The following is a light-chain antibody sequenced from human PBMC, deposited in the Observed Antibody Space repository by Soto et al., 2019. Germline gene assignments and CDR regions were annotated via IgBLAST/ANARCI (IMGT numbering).Light chain of an antibody. Sequence: QSVLTQPPSVSGTPGQRVTISCSGSSSNVGSNDVYWFQQLPGTAPKLLIYTNNERPSGVPDRFSASKSGTSAFLTIRGLRSEDESDYYCAAWDDSLNGSYVFGTGTKLTVL. V-gene: IGLV1-47*01. CDR3: AAWDDSLNGSYV. CDR1: SSNVGSND. J-gene: IGLJ1*01. CDR2: TNN.